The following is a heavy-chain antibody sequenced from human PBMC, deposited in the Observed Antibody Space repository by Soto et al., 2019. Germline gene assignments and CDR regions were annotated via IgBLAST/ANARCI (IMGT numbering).Heavy chain of an antibody. J-gene: IGHJ4*02. CDR2: IYYSGST. CDR3: ARARGGYFDY. Sequence: PSETLSLTCTVSGGSISNYYWSWIRQPPGRGLEWIGYIYYSGSTNYNPSLKSRVTISVDTSKNQFSLKLSSVTAADTAVYYCARARGGYFDYWGQGALVTVSS. CDR1: GGSISNYY. V-gene: IGHV4-59*01.